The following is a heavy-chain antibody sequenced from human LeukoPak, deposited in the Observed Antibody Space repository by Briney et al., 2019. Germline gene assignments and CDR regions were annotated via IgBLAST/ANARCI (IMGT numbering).Heavy chain of an antibody. CDR3: AKDLDKRSRKYYFDY. D-gene: IGHD1-14*01. J-gene: IGHJ4*02. CDR1: GFMFSSNW. V-gene: IGHV3-7*03. Sequence: PGGSLRLSCAASGFMFSSNWMSWVRLAPGKGLEWVANIKEDGTETYYVDSVKGRFTISRDNAKNSLYLQMNSLRVEDTAVYYCAKDLDKRSRKYYFDYWGQGTLVTVSS. CDR2: IKEDGTET.